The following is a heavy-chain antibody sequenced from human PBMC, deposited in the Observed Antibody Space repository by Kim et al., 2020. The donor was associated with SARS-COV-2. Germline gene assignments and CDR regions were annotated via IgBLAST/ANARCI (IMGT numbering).Heavy chain of an antibody. CDR3: ARHENSETYPLDN. D-gene: IGHD3-10*01. CDR2: VHPSGRN. CDR1: GDSISNYY. J-gene: IGHJ4*02. V-gene: IGHV4-59*08. Sequence: SETLSLTCFVSGDSISNYYWSWIRQPPGKRLEWIAWVHPSGRNMYNPSLKSRVTISLDTSLNLFSLTLSSVTAADTAVYYCARHENSETYPLDNWGQGTPLTVSS.